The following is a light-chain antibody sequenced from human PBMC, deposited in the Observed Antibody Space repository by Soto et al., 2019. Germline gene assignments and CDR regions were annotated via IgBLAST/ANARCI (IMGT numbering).Light chain of an antibody. CDR3: CSYAGSYTFVV. V-gene: IGLV2-14*03. CDR1: SSDVGGNNY. J-gene: IGLJ2*01. Sequence: QSVLTQPASVSGSPGQSITISCTGTSSDVGGNNYVSWYQHHPGKAPKLMIYDVSNRPSGVSNRFSGSKSGNTASLTIFGLQAEDEADYYCCSYAGSYTFVVFGGGTKVTVL. CDR2: DVS.